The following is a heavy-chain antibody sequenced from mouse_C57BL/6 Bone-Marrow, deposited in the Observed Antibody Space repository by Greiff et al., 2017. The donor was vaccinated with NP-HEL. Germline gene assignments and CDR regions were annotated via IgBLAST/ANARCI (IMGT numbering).Heavy chain of an antibody. CDR1: GYTFTSYT. CDR3: AREGPVWFDY. CDR2: INPSSGYT. J-gene: IGHJ2*01. Sequence: ESGAELARPGASVKMSCKASGYTFTSYTMHWVKQRPGQGLEWIGYINPSSGYTKYNQKFKDKATLTADKSSSTAYMQLSSLTSEDSAVYYCAREGPVWFDYWGQGTTLTVSS. V-gene: IGHV1-4*01.